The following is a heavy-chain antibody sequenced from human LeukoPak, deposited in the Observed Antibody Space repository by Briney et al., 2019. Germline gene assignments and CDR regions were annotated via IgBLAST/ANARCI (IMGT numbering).Heavy chain of an antibody. CDR1: GYSFTSHY. V-gene: IGHV1-46*01. CDR2: INPSGSST. D-gene: IGHD3-16*02. CDR3: ARDNSVGDIAWWFDR. J-gene: IGHJ5*02. Sequence: GASVKVSCKASGYSFTSHYMHWVRQAPGQGLEWMGVINPSGSSTLYAQKFQGRVTMTRDMSTTTDYMELSSLRSEDTAVYYCARDNSVGDIAWWFDRWGQGTLVTVSS.